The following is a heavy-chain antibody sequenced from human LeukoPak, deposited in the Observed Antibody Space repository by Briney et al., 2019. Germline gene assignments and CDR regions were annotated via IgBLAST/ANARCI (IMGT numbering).Heavy chain of an antibody. V-gene: IGHV3-30*18. CDR1: GFTFSSYG. Sequence: GRSLRLSCAASGFTFSSYGMHWVRQAPGQGLERVAVISYDGSNKYYADSVKGRFTISRDNSKNTLYLQMNSLRAEDTAVYYCAKAVTYYYYDSSGPSDYWGQGTLVTVSS. CDR2: ISYDGSNK. D-gene: IGHD3-22*01. J-gene: IGHJ4*02. CDR3: AKAVTYYYYDSSGPSDY.